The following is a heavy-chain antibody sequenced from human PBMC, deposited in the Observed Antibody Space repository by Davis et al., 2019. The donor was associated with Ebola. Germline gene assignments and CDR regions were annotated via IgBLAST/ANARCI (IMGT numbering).Heavy chain of an antibody. Sequence: GESLKISCAASGFTLSGYDMNWVRQAPGKGLDWVSAIGGGGDTYYAHSVKGRFTISRDNSKNTFYLQMNSLRAEDTALYYCAKDKTMATQYWYFDLWGRGTLVTVSS. J-gene: IGHJ2*01. CDR1: GFTLSGYD. CDR3: AKDKTMATQYWYFDL. V-gene: IGHV3-NL1*01. D-gene: IGHD4/OR15-4a*01. CDR2: IGGGGDT.